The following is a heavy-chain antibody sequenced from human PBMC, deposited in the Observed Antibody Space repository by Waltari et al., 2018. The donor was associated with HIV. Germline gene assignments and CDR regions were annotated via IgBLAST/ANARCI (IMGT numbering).Heavy chain of an antibody. V-gene: IGHV4-38-2*02. J-gene: IGHJ4*02. CDR1: GSSIHITDFV. CDR3: ARGEGRKLWAQYLDF. D-gene: IGHD3-10*01. CDR2: INHSGSP. Sequence: QVQLQESGFGLLKPSESLSLTCSVFGSSIHITDFVWAWIRRPPGKGLEWVGSINHSGSPDYHPSLQGRVVMSVDTKKTQFFRKVTSVTAADTAVYYGARGEGRKLWAQYLDFWGQGHLVTVSS.